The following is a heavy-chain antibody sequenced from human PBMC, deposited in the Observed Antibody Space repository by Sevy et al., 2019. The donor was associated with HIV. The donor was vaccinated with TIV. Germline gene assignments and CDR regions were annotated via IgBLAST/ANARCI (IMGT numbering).Heavy chain of an antibody. CDR2: ISSSGSYI. J-gene: IGHJ4*02. CDR1: GFSLSNYS. Sequence: GGSLRLSCAASGFSLSNYSMNWVRQAPGKGLEWVSYISSSGSYIYYADSVEGRFTISRDNAENSLYLQMSSLRAEDTAVYYCARQAYYYGSGSYYVDYWGQGTLVTVSS. CDR3: ARQAYYYGSGSYYVDY. D-gene: IGHD3-10*01. V-gene: IGHV3-21*01.